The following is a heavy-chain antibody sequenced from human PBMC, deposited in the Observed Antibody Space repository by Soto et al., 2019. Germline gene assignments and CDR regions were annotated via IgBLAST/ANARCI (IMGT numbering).Heavy chain of an antibody. Sequence: EVQLLESGGVLRQPGGSLRLSCVASGYNVNKYAVSLVSQAQGQGLEWVSAISSGGDNTHYADCVKGRFTITRDNSKNMLCLEMNSLTVEDTAVYYCVRRAQYFDGTGFHAFDIWGQGTRVTVSS. V-gene: IGHV3-23*01. CDR1: GYNVNKYA. D-gene: IGHD3-22*01. CDR3: VRRAQYFDGTGFHAFDI. J-gene: IGHJ3*02. CDR2: ISSGGDNT.